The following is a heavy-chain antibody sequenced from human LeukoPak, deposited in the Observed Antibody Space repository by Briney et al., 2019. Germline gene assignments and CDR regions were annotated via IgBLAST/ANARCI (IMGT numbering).Heavy chain of an antibody. Sequence: SETLSLTCAVYGGSLNGHYWSWIRQPPGKGLEWIGEGSESGGTNYNPSLKSRVTMSVDTSKNQFSLKLSSVTAADTAVYYCARDGGGLGSIRFDPWGQGTLVTVSS. V-gene: IGHV4-34*01. CDR1: GGSLNGHY. CDR2: GSESGGT. CDR3: ARDGGGLGSIRFDP. D-gene: IGHD3-16*01. J-gene: IGHJ5*02.